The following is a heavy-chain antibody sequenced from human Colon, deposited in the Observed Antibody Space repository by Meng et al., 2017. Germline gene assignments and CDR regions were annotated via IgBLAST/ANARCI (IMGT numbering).Heavy chain of an antibody. Sequence: QPQLQESGPGLVTPSDALSLTCTVSGGSISTSGYYWGWIRQPPGKGLEWIGSIGHSGITYYTPSLKSRVTVSIDTSKSQFSLKLTSVTAADTAVYYCVRSSGWVRTGFDPWGQGTLVTVSS. J-gene: IGHJ5*02. CDR3: VRSSGWVRTGFDP. CDR1: GGSISTSGYY. D-gene: IGHD6-19*01. V-gene: IGHV4-39*01. CDR2: IGHSGIT.